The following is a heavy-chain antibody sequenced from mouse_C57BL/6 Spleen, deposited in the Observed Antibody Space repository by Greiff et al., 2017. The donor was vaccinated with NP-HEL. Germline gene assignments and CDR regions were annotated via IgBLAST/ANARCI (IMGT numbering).Heavy chain of an antibody. CDR1: GYAFSSSW. D-gene: IGHD1-1*01. V-gene: IGHV1-82*01. CDR2: IYPGDGDT. CDR3: ARDCYGSNFAMEC. Sequence: QVQLQQSGPELVKPGASVKISCKASGYAFSSSWMNWVKQRPGKGLEWIGRIYPGDGDTNYKGKFKGKATLTADKSSSTAYMQLSSLTSEDSAVCYCARDCYGSNFAMECWGQGTSGTVSS. J-gene: IGHJ4*01.